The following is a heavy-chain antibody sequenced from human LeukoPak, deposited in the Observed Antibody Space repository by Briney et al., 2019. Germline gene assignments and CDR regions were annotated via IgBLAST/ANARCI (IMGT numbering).Heavy chain of an antibody. Sequence: ASVRVSCKVSGYTLTELSMHWVRQAPGKGLEWMGGFDPEDGETIYAQKFQGRVTMTEDTSTDTACMELSSLRSEDTAVYYCATGAMARGVILDYWGQGTLVTVSS. CDR3: ATGAMARGVILDY. V-gene: IGHV1-24*01. CDR2: FDPEDGET. D-gene: IGHD3-10*01. J-gene: IGHJ4*02. CDR1: GYTLTELS.